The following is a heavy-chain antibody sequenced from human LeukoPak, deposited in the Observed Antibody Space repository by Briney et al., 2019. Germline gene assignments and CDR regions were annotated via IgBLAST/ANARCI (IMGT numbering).Heavy chain of an antibody. CDR2: ISGSGGST. Sequence: GGSLRLSCAASGFTFSSYAMSWVRQAPGKGLEWVSAISGSGGSTYYADSVKGRFTISRDNSKNTLYLQMNSLRAEDTAVHYCARDWYSGSQGYWGQGTLVTVSS. D-gene: IGHD1-26*01. V-gene: IGHV3-23*01. CDR3: ARDWYSGSQGY. CDR1: GFTFSSYA. J-gene: IGHJ4*02.